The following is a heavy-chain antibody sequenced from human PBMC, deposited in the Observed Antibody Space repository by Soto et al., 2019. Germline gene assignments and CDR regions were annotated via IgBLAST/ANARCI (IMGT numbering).Heavy chain of an antibody. D-gene: IGHD2-15*01. CDR1: GFTFSSYA. Sequence: GGSLRLSCAASGFTFSSYAMHWVRQAPGKGLEWVAVISYDGSNKYYADSVKGRFTISRDNSKNTLYLQMNSLRAEDTAVYYCARDPLGYCSGGSCYSTGFYYYYGMDVWGQGTTVTVSS. CDR2: ISYDGSNK. V-gene: IGHV3-30-3*01. J-gene: IGHJ6*02. CDR3: ARDPLGYCSGGSCYSTGFYYYYGMDV.